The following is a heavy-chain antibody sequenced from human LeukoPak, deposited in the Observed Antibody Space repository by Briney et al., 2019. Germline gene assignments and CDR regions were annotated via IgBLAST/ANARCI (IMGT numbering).Heavy chain of an antibody. CDR2: IYYNGAT. J-gene: IGHJ4*02. CDR1: GDSISTTDSY. D-gene: IGHD3-22*01. CDR3: ASTYYYDSGPYFDY. V-gene: IGHV4-39*07. Sequence: SETLSLTCTVSGDSISTTDSYWGWIRQPPGEGLEWIGSIYYNGATYYNPSLKRRVTVSVDTSKNQFSLKLSSVTAADTAVYYCASTYYYDSGPYFDYWGQGTLVTVSS.